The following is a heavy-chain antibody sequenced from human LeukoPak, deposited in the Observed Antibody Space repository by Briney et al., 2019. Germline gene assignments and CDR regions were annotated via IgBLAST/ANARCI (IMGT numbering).Heavy chain of an antibody. Sequence: PSETLSLTCTVSGGSISSSSYYWGWIRQPPGKGLEWIGSIYYSGSTYYNPSLKSRVTISVDTSKNQFSLKLSSVTAADTAVYYCARERLTGYYLWGQGTLVTVSS. CDR1: GGSISSSSYY. CDR3: ARERLTGYYL. CDR2: IYYSGST. D-gene: IGHD3-9*01. J-gene: IGHJ4*02. V-gene: IGHV4-39*07.